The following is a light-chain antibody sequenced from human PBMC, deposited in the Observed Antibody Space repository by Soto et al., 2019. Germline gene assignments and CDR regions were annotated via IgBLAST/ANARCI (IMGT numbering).Light chain of an antibody. CDR3: AARDDSLSGPV. V-gene: IGLV1-47*01. Sequence: QAVVTQPPSASGTPGQRVTISCSGSSSNIGSNYVYWYQQLPGTAPKLLISRNNQRPSGVPDRFSGSKSGTSASLAISGLRSEDEADYYCAARDDSLSGPVFGGGTKLTVL. J-gene: IGLJ2*01. CDR2: RNN. CDR1: SSNIGSNY.